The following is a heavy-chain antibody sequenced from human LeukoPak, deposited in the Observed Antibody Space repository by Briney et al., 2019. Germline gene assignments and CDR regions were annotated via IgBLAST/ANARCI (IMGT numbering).Heavy chain of an antibody. CDR1: GYTFTSYG. Sequence: ASVKVSCKASGYTFTSYGISWVRQAPGQGLEWMGWISAYNGNTNYAQKLQGRVTMTTDTSTSTAYMELRSLRSDYTAVYYCARDLSLEAVGATYFDYWGQETLVTVSS. D-gene: IGHD1-26*01. CDR3: ARDLSLEAVGATYFDY. J-gene: IGHJ4*02. V-gene: IGHV1-18*01. CDR2: ISAYNGNT.